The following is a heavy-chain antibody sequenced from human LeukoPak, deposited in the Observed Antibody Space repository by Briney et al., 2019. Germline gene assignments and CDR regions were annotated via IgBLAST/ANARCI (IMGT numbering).Heavy chain of an antibody. J-gene: IGHJ2*01. D-gene: IGHD7-27*01. Sequence: SETLSLTCTVSGASITSFYWTWIRQPAGKGLEWIGRIYTGGSTKSNPSLRSRVTTSVDMSKSQFSLELRSVTAADTDVHYCARDLSNWGGYFDLWGRGTLVAVSS. V-gene: IGHV4-4*07. CDR3: ARDLSNWGGYFDL. CDR2: IYTGGST. CDR1: GASITSFY.